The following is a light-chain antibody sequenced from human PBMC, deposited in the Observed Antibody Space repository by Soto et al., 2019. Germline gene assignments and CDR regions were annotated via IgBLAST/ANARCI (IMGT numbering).Light chain of an antibody. V-gene: IGKV3-15*01. J-gene: IGKJ4*01. CDR1: QSVSSN. Sequence: EIVMTQSPATLSVSPGERATLSCRASQSVSSNLAWYQQKPGQAPRLLIYAASTRATGIPARFSGTGSETEFTLSVSSLQSEDFAIYYCQQYYDWPLVTFGGGTRVEI. CDR3: QQYYDWPLVT. CDR2: AAS.